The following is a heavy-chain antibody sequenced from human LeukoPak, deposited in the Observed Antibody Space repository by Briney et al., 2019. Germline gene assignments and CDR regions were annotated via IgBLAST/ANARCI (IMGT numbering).Heavy chain of an antibody. J-gene: IGHJ4*02. V-gene: IGHV5-51*01. D-gene: IGHD6-19*01. CDR2: IYSGDSDT. CDR3: ARLPYSSGSGPFTY. Sequence: GGSLQISWQGSGSSFTSYWIGWVRPLPGKGLEWMGIIYSGDSDTRYSPSFQGQVTISADKSISTAYLQWSSLKASDTAMYYCARLPYSSGSGPFTYWGQGTLVTVSS. CDR1: GSSFTSYW.